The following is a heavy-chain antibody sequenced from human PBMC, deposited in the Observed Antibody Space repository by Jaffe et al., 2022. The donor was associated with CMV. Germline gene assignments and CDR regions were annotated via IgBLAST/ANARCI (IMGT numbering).Heavy chain of an antibody. D-gene: IGHD5-18*01. CDR1: GYTFTSYY. V-gene: IGHV1-46*01. CDR3: ARGTLNLGYSYGFDRYNWFDP. Sequence: QVQLVQSGAEVKKPGASVKVSCKASGYTFTSYYMHWVRQAPGQGLEWMGIINPSGGSTSYAQKFQGRVTMTRDTSTSTVYMELSSLRSEDTAVYYCARGTLNLGYSYGFDRYNWFDPWGQGTLVTVSS. J-gene: IGHJ5*02. CDR2: INPSGGST.